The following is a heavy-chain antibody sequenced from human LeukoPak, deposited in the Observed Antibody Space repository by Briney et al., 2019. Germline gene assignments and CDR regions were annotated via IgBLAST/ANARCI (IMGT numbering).Heavy chain of an antibody. J-gene: IGHJ4*02. CDR3: ARALDYYDSSGERAYYFDY. CDR1: GGSISSGDYY. CDR2: IYYSGST. D-gene: IGHD3-22*01. Sequence: SETLSFTCTVSGGSISSGDYYWRWIRQPPGKGLEWIGYIYYSGSTYYNPSLKSRVTISVDTSKNQFSLKLSSVTAADTAVYYCARALDYYDSSGERAYYFDYWGQGTLVTVSS. V-gene: IGHV4-30-4*01.